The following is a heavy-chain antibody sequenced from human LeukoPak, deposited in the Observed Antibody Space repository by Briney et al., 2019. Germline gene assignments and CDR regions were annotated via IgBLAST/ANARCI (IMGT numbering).Heavy chain of an antibody. V-gene: IGHV3-23*01. J-gene: IGHJ3*02. CDR1: GFTFSSYG. D-gene: IGHD2-15*01. Sequence: SGGSLRLSCAASGFTFSSYGMSWVRQAPGKGLEWVSAISGRGGSTYYADSVKGRFTISRDNSKNTLYLQMNSLRAEDMAVYYCAKLEDIVVVVAATGSGHAFDIWGQGTMVTVSS. CDR2: ISGRGGST. CDR3: AKLEDIVVVVAATGSGHAFDI.